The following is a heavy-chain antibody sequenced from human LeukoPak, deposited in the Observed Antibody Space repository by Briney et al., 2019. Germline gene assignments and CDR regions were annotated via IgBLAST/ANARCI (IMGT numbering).Heavy chain of an antibody. D-gene: IGHD2-2*01. CDR3: ARRAPGYCITTSCPDTYYYYYYMDV. CDR1: GFAFSSSW. Sequence: GGSLRLSCAASGFAFSSSWMSWVRQAPGKGLEWVANIKQDGSETYHVDSLKGRFTVSRDNAKNSVYLQMNNLRAEDTAVYYCARRAPGYCITTSCPDTYYYYYYMDVWGKGTTVTVSS. V-gene: IGHV3-7*01. J-gene: IGHJ6*03. CDR2: IKQDGSET.